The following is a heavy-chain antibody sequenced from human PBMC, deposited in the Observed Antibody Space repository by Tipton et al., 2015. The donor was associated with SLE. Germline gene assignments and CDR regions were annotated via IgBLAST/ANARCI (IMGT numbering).Heavy chain of an antibody. CDR2: IYYSGST. V-gene: IGHV4-59*11. CDR1: GGSISSHY. J-gene: IGHJ4*02. CDR3: ARRSLRSGTLGY. D-gene: IGHD3-10*01. Sequence: LRLSCTVSGGSISSHYWSWIRQPPGKGLEWIGYIYYSGSTNYNPSLKSRVTISVDTSKNQFSLKLSSVTAAGTAVYYCARRSLRSGTLGYWGQGTLVTVSS.